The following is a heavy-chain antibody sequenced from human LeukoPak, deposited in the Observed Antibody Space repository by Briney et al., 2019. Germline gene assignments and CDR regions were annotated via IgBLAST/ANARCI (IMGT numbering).Heavy chain of an antibody. D-gene: IGHD2-2*01. V-gene: IGHV4-4*02. CDR3: ARDPIGVPAAMGFTASVGY. CDR1: GGSISSSNW. CDR2: IYHSGST. Sequence: PSETLSLTCAVSGGSISSSNWWSWVRQPPGKGLEWIGEIYHSGSTNYNPSLKSRVTISVDKSKNQFSLKLSSVTAADTAVYYCARDPIGVPAAMGFTASVGYWGQGTLVTVSS. J-gene: IGHJ4*02.